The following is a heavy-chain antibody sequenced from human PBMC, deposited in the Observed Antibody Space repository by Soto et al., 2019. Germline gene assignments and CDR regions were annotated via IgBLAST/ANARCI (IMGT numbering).Heavy chain of an antibody. J-gene: IGHJ4*02. D-gene: IGHD4-4*01. Sequence: PGGSLRLSCAASGFTFSSYAMRWVRQAPGKGLEWVSAISGSGGSTYYADSVKGRFTISRDNSKNTLYLQMNSLRAEDTAVYYCANGIYSNYAPSDYWGQGTLVTVSS. CDR3: ANGIYSNYAPSDY. CDR2: ISGSGGST. V-gene: IGHV3-23*01. CDR1: GFTFSSYA.